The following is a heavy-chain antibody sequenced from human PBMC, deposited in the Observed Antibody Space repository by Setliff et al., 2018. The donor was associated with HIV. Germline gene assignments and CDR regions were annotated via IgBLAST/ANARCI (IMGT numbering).Heavy chain of an antibody. CDR1: GGSASNSRYY. Sequence: TLSLTCTVSGGSASNSRYYWAWIRQPPGKGLEYIGSIHYNERTYYNPSLKSRVAISIDTSKNQFSLNLTSVTAADTAVYYCASRVYYYDSNNFLREEGFDPWGQGTLVTAPQ. D-gene: IGHD3-22*01. CDR2: IHYNERT. V-gene: IGHV4-39*01. J-gene: IGHJ5*02. CDR3: ASRVYYYDSNNFLREEGFDP.